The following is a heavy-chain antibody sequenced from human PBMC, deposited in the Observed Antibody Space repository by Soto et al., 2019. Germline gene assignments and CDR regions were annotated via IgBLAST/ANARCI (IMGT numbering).Heavy chain of an antibody. CDR3: ARGKTGSVSRAFDP. Sequence: GGSLRLSCAASGFTFSSYAMHWVRQAPGKGLEWVAVISYDGSNKYYADSVKGRFTISRDNSKNTLYLQMNSLRAEDTAVYYCARGKTGSVSRAFDPWGQGTLVTVSS. V-gene: IGHV3-30-3*01. J-gene: IGHJ5*02. CDR2: ISYDGSNK. D-gene: IGHD3-10*01. CDR1: GFTFSSYA.